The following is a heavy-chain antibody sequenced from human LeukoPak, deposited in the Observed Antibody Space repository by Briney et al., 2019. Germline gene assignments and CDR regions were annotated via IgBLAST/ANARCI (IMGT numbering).Heavy chain of an antibody. CDR3: AREDVWGSGGSYGMDV. D-gene: IGHD3-16*01. V-gene: IGHV3-53*01. CDR1: GFTFSNYA. J-gene: IGHJ6*02. Sequence: QTGGSLRLSCAASGFTFSNYAMSWVRQAPGKGLEWVSVIYSGGSTYYADSVKGRFTISRDNSKNTLYLQMNSLRAEDTAVYYCAREDVWGSGGSYGMDVWGQGTTVTVSS. CDR2: IYSGGST.